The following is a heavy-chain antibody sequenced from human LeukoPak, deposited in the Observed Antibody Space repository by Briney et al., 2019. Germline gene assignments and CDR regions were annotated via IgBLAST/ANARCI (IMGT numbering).Heavy chain of an antibody. CDR3: ARDQGLHVDTAMALDY. D-gene: IGHD5-18*01. CDR2: IIPIFGTA. J-gene: IGHJ4*02. Sequence: GASVKVSCKASGGTFSSYAISWVRQAPGQGLEWMGGIIPIFGTANYAQKFQGRVTITADESTSTAYMELSSLRSEDTAVYYCARDQGLHVDTAMALDYWGQGTLVTVSS. CDR1: GGTFSSYA. V-gene: IGHV1-69*13.